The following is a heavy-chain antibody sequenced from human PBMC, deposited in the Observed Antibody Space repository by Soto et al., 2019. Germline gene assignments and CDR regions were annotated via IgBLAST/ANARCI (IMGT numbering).Heavy chain of an antibody. D-gene: IGHD6-13*01. CDR1: GFSFSDYA. Sequence: GGSLRLSCAASGFSFSDYAMSWVRQAPGKGLEWVSVISESGGSTHYADSVRGRFTVSRDNSKNSLSLRMNSLRDEDTAVYFCAKRSPYSSGWYSPIFDYWGQGALVTVSS. V-gene: IGHV3-23*01. CDR3: AKRSPYSSGWYSPIFDY. CDR2: ISESGGST. J-gene: IGHJ4*02.